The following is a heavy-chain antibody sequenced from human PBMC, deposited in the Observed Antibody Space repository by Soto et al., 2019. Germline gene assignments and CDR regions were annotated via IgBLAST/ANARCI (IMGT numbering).Heavy chain of an antibody. V-gene: IGHV1-69*13. Sequence: SVKVSCKASGGTFSSYAISWVRQAPGQGLEWMGGIIPIFGTANYAQKFQGRVTITADESTSTAYMELSSLRSDDTAVYYCARGRSPMATIAGTDYWGQGTLVTVSS. CDR2: IIPIFGTA. CDR1: GGTFSSYA. J-gene: IGHJ4*02. D-gene: IGHD5-12*01. CDR3: ARGRSPMATIAGTDY.